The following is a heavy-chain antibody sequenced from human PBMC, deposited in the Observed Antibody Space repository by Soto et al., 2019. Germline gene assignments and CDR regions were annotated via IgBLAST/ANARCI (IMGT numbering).Heavy chain of an antibody. CDR2: INHSGKT. J-gene: IGHJ6*02. CDR3: ARAPYYDYIWGRRYGMDV. D-gene: IGHD3-16*01. V-gene: IGHV4-34*01. Sequence: PSETLSLTCAVDGGSFSGHSWSWVRQPPGKGLEWIGEINHSGKTNYNPSLMSRVTISVDTSKNQISLSLGSVTAADTAVYYCARAPYYDYIWGRRYGMDVWGQGTTVTVSS. CDR1: GGSFSGHS.